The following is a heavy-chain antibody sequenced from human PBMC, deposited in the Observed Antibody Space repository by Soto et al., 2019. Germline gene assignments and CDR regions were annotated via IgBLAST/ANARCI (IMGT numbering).Heavy chain of an antibody. J-gene: IGHJ5*02. CDR2: IIPIFGTA. V-gene: IGHV1-69*06. Sequence: SGKVSCKASGSTFSSYAISWVRQAPGQGLEWMGGIIPIFGTANYAQKFQGRVTITADKSTSTAYMELSSLRSEDTAVYYCARVNSLPHDFWWRYSNNWLERWGPRTLASLSS. D-gene: IGHD3-3*01. CDR3: ARVNSLPHDFWWRYSNNWLER. CDR1: GSTFSSYA.